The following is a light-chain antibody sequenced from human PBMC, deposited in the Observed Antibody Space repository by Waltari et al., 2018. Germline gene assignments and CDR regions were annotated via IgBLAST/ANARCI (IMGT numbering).Light chain of an antibody. Sequence: QAVLTQPSSLSASPGASASLTCPLRSGINVASYRIYWSHPNPGSPPQDPLRYNSYSDNHQDPRFPRRFSGSKDASANAGILLISGLQSEDEADYYCMIWHNNAVVFGGGTTLTVL. CDR1: SGINVASYR. J-gene: IGLJ2*01. CDR3: MIWHNNAVV. CDR2: YNSYSDN. V-gene: IGLV5-45*03.